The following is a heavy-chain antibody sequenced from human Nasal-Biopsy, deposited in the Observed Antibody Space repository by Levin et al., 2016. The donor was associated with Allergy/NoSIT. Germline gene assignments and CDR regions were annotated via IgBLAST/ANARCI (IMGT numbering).Heavy chain of an antibody. CDR2: ISSDGGST. D-gene: IGHD1-14*01. CDR1: GLTFSNYA. J-gene: IGHJ6*02. Sequence: GESLKISCAASGLTFSNYALNWVRQTPGKGLEWVSSISSDGGSTYYPDSVKGRFTISRDNSKNTLYLQMNSLRAEDTALYYCARFISRTLAPYGMDVWGQGATVTVSS. V-gene: IGHV3-23*01. CDR3: ARFISRTLAPYGMDV.